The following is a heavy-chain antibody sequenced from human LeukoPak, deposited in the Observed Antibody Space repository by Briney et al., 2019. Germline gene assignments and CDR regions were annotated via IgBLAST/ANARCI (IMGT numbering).Heavy chain of an antibody. Sequence: GGSLRLSCAASGFTFSSYSMNWVRQAPGKGLEWVSYISSSSSTIYYADSVKGRFTISRDNAKNSLYLQMNSLRDEDTAVYYCARDTAQPIVVVPAANGGYYYYGMDVWGQGTTVTVSS. V-gene: IGHV3-48*02. CDR3: ARDTAQPIVVVPAANGGYYYYGMDV. J-gene: IGHJ6*02. D-gene: IGHD2-2*01. CDR1: GFTFSSYS. CDR2: ISSSSSTI.